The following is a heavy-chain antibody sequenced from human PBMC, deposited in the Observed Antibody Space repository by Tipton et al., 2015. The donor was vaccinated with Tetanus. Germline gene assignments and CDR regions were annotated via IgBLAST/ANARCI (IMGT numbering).Heavy chain of an antibody. Sequence: QLVQSGAEVKKPGASVKVSCKASGYTFTSYDINWVRQATGQGLEWMGWMNPNSGNTGYAQKFQVRVTMTRNTSISTAYMELSSLRSEETAVYYCAKGKWHCSGGSCQEPYNWFDPWGQGSLVTVSS. D-gene: IGHD2-15*01. CDR1: GYTFTSYD. V-gene: IGHV1-8*01. CDR2: MNPNSGNT. CDR3: AKGKWHCSGGSCQEPYNWFDP. J-gene: IGHJ5*02.